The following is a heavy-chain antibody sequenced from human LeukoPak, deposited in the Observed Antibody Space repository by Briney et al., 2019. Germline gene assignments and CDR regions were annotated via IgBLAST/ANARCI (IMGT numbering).Heavy chain of an antibody. CDR1: GGSISSYY. D-gene: IGHD6-13*01. V-gene: IGHV4-59*01. CDR3: ARNIAAAGNWRDWFDP. J-gene: IGHJ5*02. Sequence: SETLSVTCTVSGGSISSYYWSWIRQPPGKGLEWIAYIYYSGSTNYNPSLKSRVTISVDTSKNQFSLKLSSVTAADTAVYYCARNIAAAGNWRDWFDPWGQGTLVTVSS. CDR2: IYYSGST.